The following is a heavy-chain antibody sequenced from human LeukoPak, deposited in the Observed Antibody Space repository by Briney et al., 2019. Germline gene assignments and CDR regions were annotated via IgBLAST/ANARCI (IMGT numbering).Heavy chain of an antibody. CDR2: IYHSGST. CDR3: ARGEQPDYGDPYYFDY. V-gene: IGHV4-30-2*01. D-gene: IGHD4-17*01. CDR1: GGSISSGGYS. J-gene: IGHJ4*02. Sequence: SETLSLTCAVSGGSISSGGYSWSWIRQPPGKGLEWIGYIYHSGSTYYNPSLKSRVTISVDRSKNQFSLKLSSVTAADTAVYYCARGEQPDYGDPYYFDYWGQGTLVTVSS.